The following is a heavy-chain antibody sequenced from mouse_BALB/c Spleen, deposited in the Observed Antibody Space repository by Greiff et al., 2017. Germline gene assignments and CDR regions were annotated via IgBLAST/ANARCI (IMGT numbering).Heavy chain of an antibody. CDR2: IYPGDGDT. CDR3: ARSLYRYDDAMDY. V-gene: IGHV1-87*01. CDR1: GYTFTSYW. J-gene: IGHJ4*01. Sequence: VQLQQSGAELARPGASVKLSCKASGYTFTSYWMQWVKQRPGQGLEWIGAIYPGDGDTRYTQKFKGKATLTADKSSSTAYMQLSSLASEDSAVYYCARSLYRYDDAMDYWGQGTSVTVSS. D-gene: IGHD2-14*01.